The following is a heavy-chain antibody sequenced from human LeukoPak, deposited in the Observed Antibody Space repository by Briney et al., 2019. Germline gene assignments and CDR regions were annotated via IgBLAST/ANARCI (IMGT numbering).Heavy chain of an antibody. D-gene: IGHD4-17*01. CDR3: AMGIAGSDYGA. CDR2: ISYDGSNK. CDR1: GFTFSSYG. J-gene: IGHJ5*02. Sequence: GGSLRPSCAASGFTFSSYGMHSVRQAPGKGLEWVAVISYDGSNKYYAASVKGRFTISRDNSKNTLYLQMNSLRAEDTAVYYCAMGIAGSDYGAWGQGTLVTVSS. V-gene: IGHV3-30*03.